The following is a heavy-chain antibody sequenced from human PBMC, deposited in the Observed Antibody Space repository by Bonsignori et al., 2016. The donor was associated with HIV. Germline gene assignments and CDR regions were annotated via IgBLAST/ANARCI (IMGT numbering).Heavy chain of an antibody. V-gene: IGHV1-18*01. Sequence: WVRQAPGQGLEWMGWISAYNGNTNYAQKLQGRVTMTTDTSTSTAYMELRSLRSDDTAVYYCARVPTAVGANYYYYYMDVWGKGTTVTVSS. CDR2: ISAYNGNT. J-gene: IGHJ6*03. CDR3: ARVPTAVGANYYYYYMDV. D-gene: IGHD1-26*01.